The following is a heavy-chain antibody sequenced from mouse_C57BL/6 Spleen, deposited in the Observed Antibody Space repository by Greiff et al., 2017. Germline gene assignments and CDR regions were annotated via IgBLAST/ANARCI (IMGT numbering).Heavy chain of an antibody. CDR3: ARRKGNYGYFDV. D-gene: IGHD2-1*01. CDR1: GYTFTDYY. Sequence: VQLQQSGPELVKPGASVKISCKASGYTFTDYYMNWVKQSHGKSLEWIGDINPNNGGTSYNQKFKGKATLTVDKSSSTAYMELRSLTSEDSAVYYCARRKGNYGYFDVWGTGTTVTVSS. CDR2: INPNNGGT. V-gene: IGHV1-26*01. J-gene: IGHJ1*03.